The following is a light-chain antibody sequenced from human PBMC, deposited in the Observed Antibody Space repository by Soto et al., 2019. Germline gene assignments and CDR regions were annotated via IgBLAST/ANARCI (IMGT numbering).Light chain of an antibody. Sequence: MSQSAATLSVSPGEGATLPCMASQSVSSNLVWYQQKPGQAPRLLIYGASTRATGVPARFSGSGSGTEFTLTISSLQSEDFAVYYCQQFHNWPLTFGQGTKVDIK. CDR1: QSVSSN. V-gene: IGKV3-15*01. J-gene: IGKJ1*01. CDR2: GAS. CDR3: QQFHNWPLT.